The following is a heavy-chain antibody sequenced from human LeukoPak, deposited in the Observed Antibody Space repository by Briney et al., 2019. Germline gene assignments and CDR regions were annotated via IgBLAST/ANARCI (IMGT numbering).Heavy chain of an antibody. Sequence: SETLSLTCTVSGGSFTSSIYYWGWIRQPPGKGLEWIGSIYYNGSTYYNPSLKSRVTISVDTSKKQFSLKLSSVTAADSAVYYCTREGSGSLFYYGMDVWGQGPTVTVSS. J-gene: IGHJ6*02. D-gene: IGHD3-10*01. CDR3: TREGSGSLFYYGMDV. V-gene: IGHV4-39*02. CDR2: IYYNGST. CDR1: GGSFTSSIYY.